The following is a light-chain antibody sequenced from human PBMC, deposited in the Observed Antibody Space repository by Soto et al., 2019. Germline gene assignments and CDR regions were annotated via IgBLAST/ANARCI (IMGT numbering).Light chain of an antibody. Sequence: DIVLAQSPGTLSLSPGERATLSCRASQSVSSTYLAWYQQKPGQTPRLLIDGASSRATGIPDRFSGSGSGTDFTLTISRLEPEDFAVYYGQQYGSSPRTVGQGTKVDIK. J-gene: IGKJ1*01. CDR3: QQYGSSPRT. CDR2: GAS. V-gene: IGKV3-20*01. CDR1: QSVSSTY.